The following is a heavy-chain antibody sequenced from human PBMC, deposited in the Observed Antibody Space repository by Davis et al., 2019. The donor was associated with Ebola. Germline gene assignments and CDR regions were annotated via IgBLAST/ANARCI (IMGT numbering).Heavy chain of an antibody. D-gene: IGHD3-16*01. CDR1: RFTFSSYW. CDR2: IKQDGSEK. J-gene: IGHJ4*02. V-gene: IGHV3-7*01. CDR3: ARDRGSPLRTRGHDY. Sequence: GESLKISCAASRFTFSSYWMSWVRQAPGKGLEWVANIKQDGSEKYYVDSVKGRFTISRDNAKNSLYLQMNSLRAEDTAVYYCARDRGSPLRTRGHDYWGQGTLVTVSS.